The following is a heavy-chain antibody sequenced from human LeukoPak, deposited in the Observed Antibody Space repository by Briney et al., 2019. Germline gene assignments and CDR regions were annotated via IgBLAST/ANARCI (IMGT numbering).Heavy chain of an antibody. Sequence: GESLKISCQASGYSFTTYYIGWVRQMPGKGLEWMGIIYPGDSDTRYSPSFQGQVTISADKSISTAYLQWSSLKASDTAIYYCARSRTYSTSSFYFDSWGQGTLVTVSS. CDR1: GYSFTTYY. J-gene: IGHJ4*02. V-gene: IGHV5-51*01. CDR3: ARSRTYSTSSFYFDS. D-gene: IGHD6-6*01. CDR2: IYPGDSDT.